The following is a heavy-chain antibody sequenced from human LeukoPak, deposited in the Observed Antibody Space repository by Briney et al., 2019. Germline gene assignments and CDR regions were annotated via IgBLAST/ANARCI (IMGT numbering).Heavy chain of an antibody. V-gene: IGHV3-53*01. CDR2: IYSGGST. CDR1: GFTVSSNY. D-gene: IGHD6-19*01. CDR3: ASLSSGWTKH. Sequence: GGSLRLSCAASGFTVSSNYMSWVRQAPGKGLEWVSVIYSGGSTYYADSVKGRFTISRDNSKTTLYLQMNSLRAEDTAVYYCASLSSGWTKHWGQGTLVTVSS. J-gene: IGHJ4*02.